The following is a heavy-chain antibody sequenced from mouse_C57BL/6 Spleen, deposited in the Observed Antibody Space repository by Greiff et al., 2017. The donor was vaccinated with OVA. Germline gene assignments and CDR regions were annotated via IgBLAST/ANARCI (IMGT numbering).Heavy chain of an antibody. J-gene: IGHJ1*03. V-gene: IGHV1-52*01. CDR2: IDPSDSET. D-gene: IGHD2-1*01. CDR1: GYTFTSYW. Sequence: VQLQQPGAELVRPGSSVKLSCKASGYTFTSYWLHWVKQRPIQGLEWIGNIDPSDSETHYNQKFKDKATLTVDKSSSTAYMQLSSLISEDSAVYYCARRDGNYEDFDVWGTGTTVTVSS. CDR3: ARRDGNYEDFDV.